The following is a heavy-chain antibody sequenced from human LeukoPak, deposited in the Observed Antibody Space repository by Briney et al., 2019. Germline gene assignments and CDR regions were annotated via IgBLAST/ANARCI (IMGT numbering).Heavy chain of an antibody. CDR1: GFIFRNYG. D-gene: IGHD5-18*01. CDR2: VSPNGETA. V-gene: IGHV3-23*01. CDR3: AKDLGWIQFGY. J-gene: IGHJ4*02. Sequence: GRSLRLSCAASGFIFRNYGMNWVRQPPGKGLEWVSGVSPNGETAYYADSVKGRFTISRDNSKNTVYLQVRSLRAEDTAVYYCAKDLGWIQFGYWGQGALDTVSS.